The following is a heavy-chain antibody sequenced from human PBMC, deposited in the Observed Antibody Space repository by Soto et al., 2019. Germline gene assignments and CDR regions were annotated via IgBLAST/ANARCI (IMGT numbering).Heavy chain of an antibody. J-gene: IGHJ6*02. D-gene: IGHD2-2*01. CDR3: ARHFPGPRVEYQLPRPYYYYYGMDV. Sequence: TSETLSLTCTVSGGSISSYYWSRIRQPPGKGLEWIGYIYYSGSTNYNPSLKSRVTISVDTSKNQFSLKLSSVTAADTAVYYCARHFPGPRVEYQLPRPYYYYYGMDVWGQGTTVTVSS. CDR2: IYYSGST. CDR1: GGSISSYY. V-gene: IGHV4-59*08.